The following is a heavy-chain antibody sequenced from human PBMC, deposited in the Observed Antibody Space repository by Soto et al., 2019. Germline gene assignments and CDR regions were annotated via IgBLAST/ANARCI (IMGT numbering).Heavy chain of an antibody. Sequence: EVQLVESGGGLVKPGGSLRLSCAASGFTFSSYSMNWVRQAPGKGLEWVSSISSSSSYIYYADSVKGPFTISRDNATNSLYRQMNSLRAEDTAVYYCARDRLWFGELGGGYYYYGMDVWGQGTTVTVSS. CDR2: ISSSSSYI. D-gene: IGHD3-10*01. CDR3: ARDRLWFGELGGGYYYYGMDV. V-gene: IGHV3-21*01. CDR1: GFTFSSYS. J-gene: IGHJ6*02.